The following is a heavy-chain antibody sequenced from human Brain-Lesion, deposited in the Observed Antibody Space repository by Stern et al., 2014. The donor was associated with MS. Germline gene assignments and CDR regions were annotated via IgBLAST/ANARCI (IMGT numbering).Heavy chain of an antibody. D-gene: IGHD2-2*01. CDR1: GGSISSGGYY. J-gene: IGHJ6*02. V-gene: IGHV4-61*02. CDR2: IFNSGST. CDR3: ARGRVVPGFQYYATDV. Sequence: VQLVQSGPGLVKPSQTLSLSCTVSGGSISSGGYYWSWIRQPAGKGLEWIGRIFNSGSTSYNPSPKSGVPIPIDTSKNQFPRRLTPMTAADTAVYYCARGRVVPGFQYYATDVWGQGTTVIVSS.